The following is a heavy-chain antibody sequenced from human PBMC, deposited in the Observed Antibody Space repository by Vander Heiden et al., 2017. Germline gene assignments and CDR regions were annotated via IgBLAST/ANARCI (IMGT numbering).Heavy chain of an antibody. V-gene: IGHV1-69*01. CDR1: GGTFSRYA. D-gene: IGHD3-16*01. Sequence: QVQLVQSGAEVKKPGSSVKVSCKASGGTFSRYAISWVRQSPGQGLEWMGGIIPIFGTANYAQKFQGRVTITADESTSTAYMELSSLRSEDTAVYYWARAGYVGGGSDYWGQGTLVTVSS. CDR3: ARAGYVGGGSDY. CDR2: IIPIFGTA. J-gene: IGHJ4*02.